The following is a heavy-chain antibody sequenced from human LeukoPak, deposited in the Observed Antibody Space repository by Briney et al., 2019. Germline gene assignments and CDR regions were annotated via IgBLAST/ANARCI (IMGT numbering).Heavy chain of an antibody. CDR3: ARASNPTYCDFWSGYYGY. J-gene: IGHJ4*02. Sequence: PSETLSLTCAVYGGSFSGYYWSWIRQHPGKGLEWIGEINHSGSTNYNPSLKSRVTISVDTSKNQFSLKLSSVTAADTAVYYCARASNPTYCDFWSGYYGYWGQGTLVTVSS. CDR1: GGSFSGYY. D-gene: IGHD3-3*01. V-gene: IGHV4-34*01. CDR2: INHSGST.